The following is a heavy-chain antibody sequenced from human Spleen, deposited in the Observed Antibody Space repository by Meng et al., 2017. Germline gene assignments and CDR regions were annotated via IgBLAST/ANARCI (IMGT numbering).Heavy chain of an antibody. Sequence: GSLRLSCAVYGGSFSGYNWNWIRQPPGKGLEWIGSIYHSGSTYYNPSLKSRVTISVDTSKNQFSLKLSSVTAADTAVYYCAREGYSSGWSNPYWYFDLWGRGTLVTVSS. V-gene: IGHV4-34*01. CDR1: GGSFSGYN. D-gene: IGHD6-19*01. CDR2: IYHSGST. J-gene: IGHJ2*01. CDR3: AREGYSSGWSNPYWYFDL.